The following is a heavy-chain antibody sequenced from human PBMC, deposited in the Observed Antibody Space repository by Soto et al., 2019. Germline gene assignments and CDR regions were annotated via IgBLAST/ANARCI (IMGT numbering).Heavy chain of an antibody. V-gene: IGHV1-69*06. J-gene: IGHJ4*02. CDR1: GGTFSSYA. Sequence: QVQLVQSGAEVKKPGSSVKVSCKASGGTFSSYAISWVRQAPGQGLEWTGGIIPIFGTANYAQKFQGRVTITADKSTSTAYMELSSLRSEDTAVYYCARERYYYDSSGYYFDYWGQGTLVTVSS. CDR2: IIPIFGTA. CDR3: ARERYYYDSSGYYFDY. D-gene: IGHD3-22*01.